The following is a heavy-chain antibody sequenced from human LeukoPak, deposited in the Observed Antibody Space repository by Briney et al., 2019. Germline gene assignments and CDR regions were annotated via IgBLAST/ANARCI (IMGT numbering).Heavy chain of an antibody. J-gene: IGHJ4*02. CDR1: GYTFTGYY. V-gene: IGHV1-2*06. Sequence: GASVKVSCKASGYTFTGYYMHWVRQAPGQGLEWMGRINPNSGGTNYAQKFQRRVTMTRDTSISTAYIELSRLRSDDTAVYYCARVFQGPSKPRYYYDSSGYYYDQNHDFDYWGQGTLVTVSS. CDR3: ARVFQGPSKPRYYYDSSGYYYDQNHDFDY. CDR2: INPNSGGT. D-gene: IGHD3-22*01.